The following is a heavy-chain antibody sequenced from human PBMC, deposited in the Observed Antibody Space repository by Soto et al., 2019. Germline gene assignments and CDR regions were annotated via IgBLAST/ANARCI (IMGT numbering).Heavy chain of an antibody. V-gene: IGHV4-31*03. CDR3: ARDVESCGGDCYYYYYYDMDV. D-gene: IGHD2-21*02. CDR2: IYYSGST. J-gene: IGHJ6*03. CDR1: GGSISSGGYY. Sequence: SETLSLTCTVSGGSISSGGYYWSWIRQHPGKGLEWIGYIYYSGSTYYNPSLKSRVTISVDTSKNQFSLKLSSVTAADTAVYYCARDVESCGGDCYYYYYYDMDVWGKGTTVTVSS.